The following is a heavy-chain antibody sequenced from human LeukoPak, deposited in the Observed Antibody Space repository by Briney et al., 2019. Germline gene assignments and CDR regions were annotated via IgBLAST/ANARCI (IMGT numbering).Heavy chain of an antibody. CDR1: GGTFSSYA. CDR2: IIPIFGTA. Sequence: GASVKVSCKASGGTFSSYAISWVRQAPGQGLEWMGGIIPIFGTANYAQKFQGRVTITTDESTSTAYMELSSLRSEDTAVYYCARTYQLLYGGAFDIWGQGTMVTVSS. CDR3: ARTYQLLYGGAFDI. J-gene: IGHJ3*02. V-gene: IGHV1-69*05. D-gene: IGHD2-2*02.